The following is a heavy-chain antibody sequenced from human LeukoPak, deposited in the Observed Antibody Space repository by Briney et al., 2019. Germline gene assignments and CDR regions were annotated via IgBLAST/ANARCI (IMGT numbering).Heavy chain of an antibody. J-gene: IGHJ4*02. CDR1: GGSISSHY. CDR2: FHIGGAT. CDR3: ASHHRATGPFDY. Sequence: SETLSLTCAVSGGSISSHYWSWIRQPPGKGLEWIGYFHIGGATDYNPSLKSRVTISVDTSKNQFSLKLSSVTAADTAVYYCASHHRATGPFDYWGQGTLVTVSS. V-gene: IGHV4-4*08. D-gene: IGHD1-1*01.